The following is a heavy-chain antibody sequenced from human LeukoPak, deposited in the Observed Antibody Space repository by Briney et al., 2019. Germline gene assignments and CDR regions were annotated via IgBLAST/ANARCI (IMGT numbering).Heavy chain of an antibody. V-gene: IGHV3-23*01. D-gene: IGHD3-22*01. Sequence: PGGSLRLSCAGSGFPFSSDAMNWVRQAPGKGLEWVASISGSTGSTQYADSVKGRFTVSRDNSKNTLYLQMNSLRADDTAVYYCATHSSRRQYYFDYWGQGTLVTVSS. CDR1: GFPFSSDA. J-gene: IGHJ4*02. CDR3: ATHSSRRQYYFDY. CDR2: ISGSTGST.